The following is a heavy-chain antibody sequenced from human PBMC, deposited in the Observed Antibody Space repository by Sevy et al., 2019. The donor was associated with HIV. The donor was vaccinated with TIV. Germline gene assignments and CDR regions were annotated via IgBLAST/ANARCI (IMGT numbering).Heavy chain of an antibody. CDR1: GFTFISYA. CDR3: AKEHLGGFY. Sequence: GGSLRLSCAASGFTFISYAMSWVRQAPGKGLEWVSSISAGGGSTYYADSVKGRFTISRDNSKNTLDLQMNRLRAEDTAVYYCAKEHLGGFYWGQGTMVTVSS. D-gene: IGHD3-16*01. V-gene: IGHV3-23*01. J-gene: IGHJ4*02. CDR2: ISAGGGST.